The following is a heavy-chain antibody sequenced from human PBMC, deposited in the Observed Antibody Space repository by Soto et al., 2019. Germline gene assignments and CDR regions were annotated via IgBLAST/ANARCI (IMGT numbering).Heavy chain of an antibody. CDR3: ARDSPIGSTYSGYDAIDS. CDR2: INAGNGNT. D-gene: IGHD5-12*01. Sequence: ASVKVSCKASGYTFTSYAMHWVRQAPGQRLEWMGWINAGNGNTKCSQKFQGRVTITADKSTSTAYMELTSLTSKDTAVYYCARDSPIGSTYSGYDAIDSWGQGTLVTVSS. CDR1: GYTFTSYA. V-gene: IGHV1-3*01. J-gene: IGHJ4*02.